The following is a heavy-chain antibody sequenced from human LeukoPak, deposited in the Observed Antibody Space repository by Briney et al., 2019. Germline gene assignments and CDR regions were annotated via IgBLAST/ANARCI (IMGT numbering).Heavy chain of an antibody. Sequence: SVKVSCKASGGAFSSYAISWVRQAPGQGLEWMGGIIPIFGTANYAQKFQGRVTITADESTSTAYMELSSLRSEDTAVYYCAILGPFMTTVTTPFDYWGQGTLVTVSS. J-gene: IGHJ4*02. V-gene: IGHV1-69*13. CDR2: IIPIFGTA. CDR1: GGAFSSYA. D-gene: IGHD4-11*01. CDR3: AILGPFMTTVTTPFDY.